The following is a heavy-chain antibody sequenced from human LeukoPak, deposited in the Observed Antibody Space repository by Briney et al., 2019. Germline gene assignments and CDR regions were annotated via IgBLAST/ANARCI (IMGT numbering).Heavy chain of an antibody. D-gene: IGHD6-19*01. Sequence: GGSLLLSCAASGFTFSSYWMRWVRQAPGKVLEWVDNIKQDGSEKYYVDSVKGPFTTSRDNAKNSLYLQMNSLRAEDTAVYYCAAGWYYYGMDVWGQGTTVTVSS. CDR1: GFTFSSYW. CDR3: AAGWYYYGMDV. J-gene: IGHJ6*02. V-gene: IGHV3-7*03. CDR2: IKQDGSEK.